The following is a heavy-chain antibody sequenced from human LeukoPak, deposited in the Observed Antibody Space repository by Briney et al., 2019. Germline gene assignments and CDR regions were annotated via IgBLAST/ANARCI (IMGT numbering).Heavy chain of an antibody. Sequence: SETLSLTCTVSGGSISSSSYYWGWIRQPPGKGLEWIGSIYYSGSTYYNPSLKSRVTISVDTSKNQFSLKLSSVTAAGTAVYYCALTYVVVTAMYFDYWGQGTLVTVSS. CDR2: IYYSGST. CDR3: ALTYVVVTAMYFDY. V-gene: IGHV4-39*01. CDR1: GGSISSSSYY. J-gene: IGHJ4*02. D-gene: IGHD2-21*02.